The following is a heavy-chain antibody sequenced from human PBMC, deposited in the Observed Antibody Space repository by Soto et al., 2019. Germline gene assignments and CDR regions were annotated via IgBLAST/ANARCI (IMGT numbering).Heavy chain of an antibody. J-gene: IGHJ4*02. CDR1: GYTFTSYG. CDR3: ARDTHMMTTVTTYAY. Sequence: SVKVSFKASGYTFTSYGISWVRQAPGQGLEWMGWISAYNGNTNYAQKLQGRVTMTTDTSTSTAYMELRSLRSDDTAVYYCARDTHMMTTVTTYAYWGQGTLVTVSS. CDR2: ISAYNGNT. D-gene: IGHD4-17*01. V-gene: IGHV1-18*01.